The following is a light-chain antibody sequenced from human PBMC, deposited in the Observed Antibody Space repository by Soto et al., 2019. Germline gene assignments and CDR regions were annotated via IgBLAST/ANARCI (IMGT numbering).Light chain of an antibody. CDR2: GAP. CDR3: QQYNNWLWT. V-gene: IGKV3-15*01. CDR1: QSVNSN. Sequence: EIVMTQSPATLSVSPGERATLSCRASQSVNSNLVWYQQKPGQAPRLLIYGAPTRATGIPGRFSGSGYGTEFTLTVSSLQSEDFAVYYCQQYNNWLWTFGQGTKVEIK. J-gene: IGKJ1*01.